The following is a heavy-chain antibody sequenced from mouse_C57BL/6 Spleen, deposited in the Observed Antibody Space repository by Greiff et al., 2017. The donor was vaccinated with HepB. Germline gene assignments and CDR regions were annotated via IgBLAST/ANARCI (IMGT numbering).Heavy chain of an antibody. J-gene: IGHJ4*01. CDR1: GYTFTDYY. Sequence: EVQLQQSGPELVKPGASVKISCKASGYTFTDYYMNWVKQSHGKSLEWIGDINPNNGGTSYNQKFKGKATLTVDKSSSTAYMELRSLTSEDSAVYYCALTTGVPFAMDYWGQGTSVTVSS. D-gene: IGHD1-1*01. V-gene: IGHV1-26*01. CDR3: ALTTGVPFAMDY. CDR2: INPNNGGT.